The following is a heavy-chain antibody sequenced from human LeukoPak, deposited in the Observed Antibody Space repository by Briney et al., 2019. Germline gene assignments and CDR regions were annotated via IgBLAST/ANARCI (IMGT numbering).Heavy chain of an antibody. Sequence: GGSLRLSCAASGLTFSSHAMSWVRQAPGKGLGWVSGIRGSGDNTNYADSVKGRFTISRDNSKNTLYLQMNSLRAEDTAVYYCAKVLRFSIYYGMDVWGQGTTVTVSS. J-gene: IGHJ6*02. CDR2: IRGSGDNT. D-gene: IGHD3-3*01. CDR1: GLTFSSHA. CDR3: AKVLRFSIYYGMDV. V-gene: IGHV3-23*01.